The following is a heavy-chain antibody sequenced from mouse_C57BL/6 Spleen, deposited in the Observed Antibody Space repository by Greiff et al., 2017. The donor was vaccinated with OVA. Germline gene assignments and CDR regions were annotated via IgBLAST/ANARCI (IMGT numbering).Heavy chain of an antibody. Sequence: VQLQQSGPELVKPGASVKISCKASGYTFTDYYMNWVKQSHGKSLEWIGDINPNNGGTSYNQKFKGKATLTVDKSSSTAYMELRSLTSEDSAVYYCARGSGTVFAYWGQGTLVTVSA. CDR1: GYTFTDYY. CDR2: INPNNGGT. D-gene: IGHD3-3*01. CDR3: ARGSGTVFAY. J-gene: IGHJ3*01. V-gene: IGHV1-26*01.